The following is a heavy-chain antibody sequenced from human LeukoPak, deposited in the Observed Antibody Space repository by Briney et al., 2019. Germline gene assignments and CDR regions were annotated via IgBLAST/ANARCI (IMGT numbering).Heavy chain of an antibody. D-gene: IGHD1-14*01. CDR2: ISYDGSNK. V-gene: IGHV3-30-3*01. Sequence: GGSPRLSCAASGFTFSSYAMHWVRQAPGKGLEWVAVISYDGSNKYYADSVKGRFTISRDNSKNTLYLQMNSLRAEDTAVYYCARDYTTDLPDYWGQGTLVTVSS. CDR1: GFTFSSYA. CDR3: ARDYTTDLPDY. J-gene: IGHJ4*02.